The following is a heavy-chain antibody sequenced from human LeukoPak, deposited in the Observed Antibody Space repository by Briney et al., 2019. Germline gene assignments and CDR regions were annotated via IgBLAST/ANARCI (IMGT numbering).Heavy chain of an antibody. J-gene: IGHJ4*02. CDR2: QDGSET. Sequence: GGSLRLSCAASGFTFSRYWMKQDGSETYYVDSVKGRFTISRDNAKYSLHLQMNSLRAEDAAVFYCARMDYYTSGTYTYPNFDYWGQGTLVTVSS. D-gene: IGHD3-10*01. CDR3: ARMDYYTSGTYTYPNFDY. CDR1: GFTFSRYW. V-gene: IGHV3-7*03.